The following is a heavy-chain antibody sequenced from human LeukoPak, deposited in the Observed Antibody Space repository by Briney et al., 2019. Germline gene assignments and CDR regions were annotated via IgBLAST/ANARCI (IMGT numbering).Heavy chain of an antibody. D-gene: IGHD2-15*01. J-gene: IGHJ4*02. CDR1: GGSISSYY. Sequence: SETLSLTCTVSGGSISSYYWSWIRQPPGKGLEWIGYIYYSGSTNYNPSLKSRVTISVDTPKNQFSLKLSSVTAADTAVYYCASLNPYDCSGGSCYPGGFDYWGQGTLVTVSS. CDR2: IYYSGST. V-gene: IGHV4-59*01. CDR3: ASLNPYDCSGGSCYPGGFDY.